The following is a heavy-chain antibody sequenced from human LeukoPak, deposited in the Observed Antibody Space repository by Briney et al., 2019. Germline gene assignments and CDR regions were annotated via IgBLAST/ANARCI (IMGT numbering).Heavy chain of an antibody. CDR3: AKDYCGGDCYSDY. V-gene: IGHV3-30*18. J-gene: IGHJ4*02. CDR2: ISYDGSNK. CDR1: GFTFSSYG. D-gene: IGHD2-21*02. Sequence: GGSLRLSCVASGFTFSSYGIHWVRQAPGKGLEWVAVISYDGSNKYYADSVKGRFTISRDNSKNTLYLQMNSLRAEDTAVYYCAKDYCGGDCYSDYWGQGTLVTVSS.